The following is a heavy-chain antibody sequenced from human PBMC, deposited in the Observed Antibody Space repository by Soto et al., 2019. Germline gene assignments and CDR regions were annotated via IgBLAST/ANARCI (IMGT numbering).Heavy chain of an antibody. V-gene: IGHV3-30*18. D-gene: IGHD4-17*01. Sequence: GSLRLSCAASGFTFSSYGMHWVRQAPGKGLEWVAVISYDGSNKYYADSVKGRFTISRDNSKNTLYLQMNSLRAEDTAVYYCAKDGWYGDYVKVDFDYWGQGT. CDR3: AKDGWYGDYVKVDFDY. J-gene: IGHJ4*02. CDR1: GFTFSSYG. CDR2: ISYDGSNK.